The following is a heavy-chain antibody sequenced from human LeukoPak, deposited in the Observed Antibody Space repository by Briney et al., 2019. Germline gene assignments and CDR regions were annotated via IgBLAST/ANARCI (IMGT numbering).Heavy chain of an antibody. Sequence: SETLSLTCAVYGGSFSGYYWSWIRQPPGKGLEWIGEINHSGSTNYNPSLKSRVTISVDTSENQFSLKLSSVTAADTAVYYCARGLTYYDFWSGYHPPGFSYWGQGTLVTVSS. CDR1: GGSFSGYY. CDR3: ARGLTYYDFWSGYHPPGFSY. J-gene: IGHJ4*02. V-gene: IGHV4-34*01. CDR2: INHSGST. D-gene: IGHD3-3*01.